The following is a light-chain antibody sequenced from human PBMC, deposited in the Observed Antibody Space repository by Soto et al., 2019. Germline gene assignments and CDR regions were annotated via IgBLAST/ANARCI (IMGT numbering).Light chain of an antibody. J-gene: IGLJ3*02. CDR1: SYNVGKNL. Sequence: QSVLTQPPSASGTPGQRVTISCSGGSYNVGKNLVYWYQQRPGTAPKLIIFKNNQRPSGVPDRFSCSNSGSSASLAISGLRSEDEADYFCAAWDDSLSAWVVGGGTKVTVL. V-gene: IGLV1-47*01. CDR3: AAWDDSLSAWV. CDR2: KNN.